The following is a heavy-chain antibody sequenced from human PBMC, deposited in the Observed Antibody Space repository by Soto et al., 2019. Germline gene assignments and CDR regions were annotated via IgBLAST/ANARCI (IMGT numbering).Heavy chain of an antibody. Sequence: ASVKVSCKASGYTFTGYYMHWVRQAPGQGLEWMGWINPNSGGTNYAQKFQGWVTMTRDTSISTAYMELSRLRSDDTAVYYCARDGKRIAAAGTPDYFDYWGRGTLVTVSS. CDR3: ARDGKRIAAAGTPDYFDY. V-gene: IGHV1-2*04. J-gene: IGHJ4*02. CDR2: INPNSGGT. CDR1: GYTFTGYY. D-gene: IGHD6-13*01.